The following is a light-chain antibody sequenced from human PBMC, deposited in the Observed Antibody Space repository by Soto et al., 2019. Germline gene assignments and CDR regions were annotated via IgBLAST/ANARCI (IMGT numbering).Light chain of an antibody. J-gene: IGLJ2*01. V-gene: IGLV2-8*01. CDR2: EVT. CDR1: SGDIGGYDY. Sequence: QSALTQPPSASGSPGQSVTISCTGTSGDIGGYDYVSWYQQHPGKAPKLMIYEVTKRPLGVPDRFSGSKSGNTASLTVSGLQAEDEADYYCSSYAGSRPMIFGGGTKLTVL. CDR3: SSYAGSRPMI.